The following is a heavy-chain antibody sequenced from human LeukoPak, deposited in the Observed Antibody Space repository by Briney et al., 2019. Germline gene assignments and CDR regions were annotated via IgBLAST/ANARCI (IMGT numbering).Heavy chain of an antibody. CDR2: IYYSGST. J-gene: IGHJ6*02. CDR1: GGSISSYY. CDR3: ARSRGSSFLRWYYYYGMDV. Sequence: SETLSLTCTVSGGSISSYYWSWIRQPPGKGLEWIGYIYYSGSTNYNPSLKSRVTISVDTSKNQFSLKLSSVTAADTVVYYCARSRGSSFLRWYYYYGMDVWGQGTTVTVSS. V-gene: IGHV4-59*01. D-gene: IGHD4-23*01.